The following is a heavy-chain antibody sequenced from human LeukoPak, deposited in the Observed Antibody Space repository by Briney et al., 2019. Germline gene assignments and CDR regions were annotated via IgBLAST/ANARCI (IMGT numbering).Heavy chain of an antibody. CDR3: ARTYDYSSDDLYP. V-gene: IGHV1-2*02. D-gene: IGHD2-21*01. CDR1: GFIFTDYF. Sequence: ASVKVSCKSSGFIFTDYFMHWVRQAPGQGLEWMGWVKPSSGATNYARNFQGRVTMTSDTSISTAYMELSGLKSNDTAVYFCARTYDYSSDDLYPWGQGTLVTVSS. CDR2: VKPSSGAT. J-gene: IGHJ5*02.